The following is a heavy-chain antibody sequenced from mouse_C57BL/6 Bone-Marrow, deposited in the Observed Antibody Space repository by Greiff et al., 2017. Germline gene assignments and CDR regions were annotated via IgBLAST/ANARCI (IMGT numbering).Heavy chain of an antibody. Sequence: QVQLQQPGAELVKPGASVKLSCKASGYTFTSYWMQWVKQRPGQGLEWIGEIDPSDSYTNYNQKFKGKATLTVDTSSSAAYMQLSSLTSEDSAVYYCARESNWDVYWYFDVWGTGTTVIVSS. V-gene: IGHV1-50*01. J-gene: IGHJ1*03. D-gene: IGHD4-1*01. CDR2: IDPSDSYT. CDR1: GYTFTSYW. CDR3: ARESNWDVYWYFDV.